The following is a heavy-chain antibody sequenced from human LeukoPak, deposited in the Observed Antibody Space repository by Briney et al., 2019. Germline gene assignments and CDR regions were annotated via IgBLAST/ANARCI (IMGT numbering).Heavy chain of an antibody. D-gene: IGHD3-22*01. CDR2: ISGSGGST. Sequence: GGSLRLSCAASGFTFSSYGMSWVRQAPGKGLEWVSAISGSGGSTYYADSVKGRFTISRDNSKNTLYLQMNSLRAEDTAVYYCAKVGDSSGYYYYYYYMDVWGKGTTVTVSS. CDR3: AKVGDSSGYYYYYYYMDV. J-gene: IGHJ6*03. V-gene: IGHV3-23*01. CDR1: GFTFSSYG.